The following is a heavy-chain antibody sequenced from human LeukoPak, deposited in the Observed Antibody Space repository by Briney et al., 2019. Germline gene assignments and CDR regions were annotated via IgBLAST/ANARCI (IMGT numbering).Heavy chain of an antibody. V-gene: IGHV3-21*01. CDR1: GFTFSSYS. CDR2: ISSSSSYI. J-gene: IGHJ4*02. CDR3: ARPNFYDSSGLASFDY. Sequence: GGSLRLSCAASGFTFSSYSMNWVRQAPGKGLEWVSSISSSSSYIYYADSVKGRFTISRDNAKNSLYLQMNSLRAEDTAVYYPARPNFYDSSGLASFDYWGQGTLVTVSS. D-gene: IGHD3-22*01.